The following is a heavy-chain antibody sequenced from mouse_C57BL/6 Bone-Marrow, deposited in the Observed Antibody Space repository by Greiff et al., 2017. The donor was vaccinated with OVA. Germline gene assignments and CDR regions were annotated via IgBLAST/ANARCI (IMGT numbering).Heavy chain of an antibody. Sequence: EVMLVESGGGLVQSGRSLRLSCATSGFTFSDFYMEWVRQAPGKGLEWIAASRNKANDYTTEYSASVKGRFIVSRDTSQSILYLQMNALRAEDTAIYYCARTGTEGLYFDYWGQGTTLTVSS. CDR2: SRNKANDYTT. V-gene: IGHV7-1*01. CDR1: GFTFSDFY. D-gene: IGHD4-1*01. CDR3: ARTGTEGLYFDY. J-gene: IGHJ2*01.